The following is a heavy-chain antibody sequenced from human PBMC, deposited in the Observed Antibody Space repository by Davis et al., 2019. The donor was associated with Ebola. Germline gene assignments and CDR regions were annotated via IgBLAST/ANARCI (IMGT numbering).Heavy chain of an antibody. CDR2: MRYDGTDR. Sequence: GGSLRLSCVMSGFTFRLYGMHWVRQAPGKGLEWVAFMRYDGTDRYYADSVKGRFTISRDISKNTLYLQMNSLRADDTAVYFCAKPLYSNYESIYDWGQGTLVTVSS. D-gene: IGHD4-11*01. CDR3: AKPLYSNYESIYD. V-gene: IGHV3-30*02. CDR1: GFTFRLYG. J-gene: IGHJ4*02.